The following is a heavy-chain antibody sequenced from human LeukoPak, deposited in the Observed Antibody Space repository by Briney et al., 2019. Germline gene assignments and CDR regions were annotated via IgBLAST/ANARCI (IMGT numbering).Heavy chain of an antibody. CDR2: VSGSGGST. CDR1: GFTFSSYA. J-gene: IGHJ4*02. Sequence: GGSLRLSCAASGFTFSSYAMSWVRPAPGKGLEWGSDVSGSGGSTYSADSVKGRFTISRDNSKNTLYLQMNSLRAEDTAVYYCAKTDLWFGEFYFDYWGQGALVTVSS. CDR3: AKTDLWFGEFYFDY. D-gene: IGHD3-10*01. V-gene: IGHV3-23*01.